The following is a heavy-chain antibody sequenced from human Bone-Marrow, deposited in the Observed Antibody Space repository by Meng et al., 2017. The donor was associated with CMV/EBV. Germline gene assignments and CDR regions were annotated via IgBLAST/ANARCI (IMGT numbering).Heavy chain of an antibody. J-gene: IGHJ4*02. Sequence: GESLKISCAASGFTFSNYAMTWVRQAPGKGLEWVSLISGDAGITYYANSLKGRFIISRDNSKNTLYLQMNSLRAEDTAVYYCAKDQNVLRFLEWLVGLDYWGQGTLVTAPQ. CDR1: GFTFSNYA. CDR2: ISGDAGIT. D-gene: IGHD3-3*01. V-gene: IGHV3-23*01. CDR3: AKDQNVLRFLEWLVGLDY.